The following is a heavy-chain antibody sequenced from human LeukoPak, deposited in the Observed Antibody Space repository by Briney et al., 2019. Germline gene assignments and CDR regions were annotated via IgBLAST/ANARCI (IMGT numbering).Heavy chain of an antibody. CDR3: ASLYYDFWSGHDDY. CDR2: INTDGSST. Sequence: GGSLRLSCAASGFTFSSYWMHWVRHAPGKGLVWVSRINTDGSSTSYADSVKGRFTISRDNAKNTLYLQMNSLRAEDMAVYYCASLYYDFWSGHDDYWGQGTLVTVSS. CDR1: GFTFSSYW. V-gene: IGHV3-74*01. D-gene: IGHD3-3*01. J-gene: IGHJ4*02.